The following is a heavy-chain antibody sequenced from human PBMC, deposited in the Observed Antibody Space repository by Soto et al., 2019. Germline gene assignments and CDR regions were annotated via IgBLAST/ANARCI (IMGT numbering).Heavy chain of an antibody. J-gene: IGHJ4*02. D-gene: IGHD1-1*01. CDR1: GYAFTTYG. V-gene: IGHV1-18*01. CDR2: ISAHNGNT. CDR3: ARGRYGDY. Sequence: QVHLVQSGAEVKKPGASVKVSCQGSGYAFTTYGITWVRQAPGQGLEWMGWISAHNGNTNYAQKLQGRVTVTRDTSTSTAYMELMILRYDDTAVYYCARGRYGDYWGQGALVTVP.